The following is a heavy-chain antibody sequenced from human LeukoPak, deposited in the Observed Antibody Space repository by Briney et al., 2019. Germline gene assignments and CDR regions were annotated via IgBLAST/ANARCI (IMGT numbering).Heavy chain of an antibody. CDR3: AKRGVVIRVILVGFHKEAYYFDS. D-gene: IGHD3-22*01. CDR1: GVSLSNDD. Sequence: AGDWLRRSCAVSGVSLSNDDMSWVRQTPGKGLEWVAGISGSGGRTNYADAVKGRFTISRDNAKNTLFLQMNSLRVEDTAVYFCAKRGVVIRVILVGFHKEAYYFDSWGQGALVTVSS. J-gene: IGHJ4*02. V-gene: IGHV3-23*01. CDR2: ISGSGGRT.